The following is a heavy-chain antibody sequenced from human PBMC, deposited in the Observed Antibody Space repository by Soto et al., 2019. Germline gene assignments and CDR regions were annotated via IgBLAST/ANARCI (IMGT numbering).Heavy chain of an antibody. Sequence: QVQLQESGPGLVKPSETLSLTCTVSGDSISSYYWSWIRQPPGKGLEWIGYIYYSGSTNYNPSLKSRVTISVDPPKYQFPLKLSSVTAADTAVYYCARAPEIRGWGGGYFPHWGQGSLVTVSS. J-gene: IGHJ1*01. CDR3: ARAPEIRGWGGGYFPH. V-gene: IGHV4-59*01. CDR2: IYYSGST. CDR1: GDSISSYY. D-gene: IGHD3-16*01.